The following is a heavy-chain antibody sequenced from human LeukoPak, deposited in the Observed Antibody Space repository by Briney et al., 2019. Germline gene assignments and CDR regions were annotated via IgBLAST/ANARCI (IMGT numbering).Heavy chain of an antibody. CDR3: AREGKYSSSPSFDY. CDR1: GRTFSSYA. J-gene: IGHJ4*02. V-gene: IGHV1-69*04. CDR2: IIPILGIA. D-gene: IGHD6-6*01. Sequence: ASVKVSCNASGRTFSSYAISWVRQAPGQGLEWMGRIIPILGIANYAQKFQGRVTITADESTSTAYMGLSSLRSEDTAVYYCAREGKYSSSPSFDYWGQGTLVTVSS.